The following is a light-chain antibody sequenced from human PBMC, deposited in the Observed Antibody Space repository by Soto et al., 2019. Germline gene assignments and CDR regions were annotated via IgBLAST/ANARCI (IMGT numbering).Light chain of an antibody. CDR3: SSFTTNYFYV. V-gene: IGLV2-14*01. CDR2: GVT. CDR1: GSDIGAYNY. J-gene: IGLJ1*01. Sequence: QSVLTQPASVSGSPGQSITISWTGTGSDIGAYNYVSWYQQHPGKAPKLIIHGVTHRPSGVSTRFSASKSAYTASLTISGLQAEDEADYYCSSFTTNYFYVFGPGTKLTVL.